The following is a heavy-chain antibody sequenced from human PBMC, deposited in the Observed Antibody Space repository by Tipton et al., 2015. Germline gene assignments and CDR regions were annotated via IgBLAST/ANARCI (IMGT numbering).Heavy chain of an antibody. CDR2: ISYSGST. D-gene: IGHD4-23*01. Sequence: TLSLTCTVSGVSVNSYYWGWIRQPPGKGLEWIGSISYSGSTYYNPSLKSRVTISVDTSKTQFSLKMSSVTASDTAVYYCARARGRHGGLFDSWGQGILVTVSS. CDR3: ARARGRHGGLFDS. CDR1: GVSVNSYY. J-gene: IGHJ4*02. V-gene: IGHV4-39*01.